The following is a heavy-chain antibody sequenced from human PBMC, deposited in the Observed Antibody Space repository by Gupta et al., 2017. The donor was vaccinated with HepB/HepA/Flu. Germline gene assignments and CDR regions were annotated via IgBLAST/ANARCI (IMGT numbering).Heavy chain of an antibody. D-gene: IGHD7-27*01. CDR1: GYTFTGYY. CDR3: ARVRELGELDY. J-gene: IGHJ4*02. CDR2: INPNRGGT. V-gene: IGHV1-2*02. Sequence: QVQLVQSGAELKKPGASVQVSCKASGYTFTGYYMHWVRQAPGQGLEWMGWINPNRGGTNYAQKFQGRVTMTRDTSISTAYMELSRLRSDDTAVYYCARVRELGELDYWGQGTLVTVSS.